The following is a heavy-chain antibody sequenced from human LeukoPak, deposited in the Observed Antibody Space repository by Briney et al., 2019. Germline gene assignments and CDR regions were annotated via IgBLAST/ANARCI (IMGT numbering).Heavy chain of an antibody. Sequence: SVKVSCKASGGTFSSYAISWVRQAPGQGLEWMGGIIPIFGTANYAQKFQGRVTITTDESTSTAYMELSSLRSEDTAVYYCARGRSPSGVATSYYMDVRGKGTTVTVSS. J-gene: IGHJ6*03. D-gene: IGHD2-8*01. CDR2: IIPIFGTA. V-gene: IGHV1-69*05. CDR3: ARGRSPSGVATSYYMDV. CDR1: GGTFSSYA.